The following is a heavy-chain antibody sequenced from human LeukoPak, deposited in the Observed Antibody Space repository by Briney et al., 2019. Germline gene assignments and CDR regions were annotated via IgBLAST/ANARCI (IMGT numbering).Heavy chain of an antibody. J-gene: IGHJ3*02. D-gene: IGHD4-17*01. CDR1: GFTFSSYA. CDR2: ISTNGDST. V-gene: IGHV3-64*01. Sequence: GGSLRLSCAASGFTFSSYAMHWVRQAPGKGLEYVAAISTNGDSTYYANSVKGRFTISRDNSKNTLYLQMNSLRAEDTAVYYCAKDINDYGDYEDAFDIWGQGTMVTVSS. CDR3: AKDINDYGDYEDAFDI.